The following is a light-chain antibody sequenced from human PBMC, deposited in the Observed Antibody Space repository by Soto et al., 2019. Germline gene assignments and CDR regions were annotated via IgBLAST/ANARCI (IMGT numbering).Light chain of an antibody. CDR3: QQSYSTLFT. CDR2: ATS. V-gene: IGKV1-39*01. J-gene: IGKJ3*01. CDR1: QSISSY. Sequence: DIQMTQSPSSLSASVGDRVTITCRASQSISSYLNWYQQKPGKAPKLLLFATSSLQSGVPSRFSGSGSGTDFTLTISSLQPEGFATYYCQQSYSTLFTFGPGTKVDIK.